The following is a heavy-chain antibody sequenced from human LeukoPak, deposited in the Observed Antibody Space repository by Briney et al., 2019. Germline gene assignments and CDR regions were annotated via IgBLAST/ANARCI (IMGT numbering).Heavy chain of an antibody. J-gene: IGHJ4*01. D-gene: IGHD2-21*02. CDR3: ASSVLLTAPFDY. CDR2: ISTLTVGTHYI. V-gene: IGHV3-21*01. CDR1: GFIFSSHS. Sequence: GGSLRICCAASGFIFSSHSMNWVRQAPGKGLEWVSSISTLTVGTHYIYYADSVKGRFTISRDDAKNSLYLQMNSLRAEDTAVYYCASSVLLTAPFDYWGQGALVTVSS.